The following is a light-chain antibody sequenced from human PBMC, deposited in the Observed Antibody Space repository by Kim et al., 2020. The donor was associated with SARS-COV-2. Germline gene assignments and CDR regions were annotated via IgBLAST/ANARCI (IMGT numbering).Light chain of an antibody. CDR3: QQSYSTPLT. J-gene: IGKJ4*01. CDR1: QSITRY. Sequence: ASVGDRVTITCRASQSITRYLNWYQQKPGKAPKLLIYSASSLQGGVPSRFSGSGSGTDFTLTISSLQPEDFATYYCQQSYSTPLTFGGGTKVDIK. CDR2: SAS. V-gene: IGKV1-39*01.